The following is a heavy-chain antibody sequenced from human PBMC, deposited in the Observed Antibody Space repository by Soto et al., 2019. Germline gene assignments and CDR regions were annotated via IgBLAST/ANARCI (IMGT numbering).Heavy chain of an antibody. CDR3: ASQCPCGRCNWFDP. Sequence: QVQLQESGPGLVKPSETLSLTCSVSGGSIENYYWSWIRQSPGKGLEWIGYVYHSGTTLYNPSLKSRVTISLHTSKNQFSLKLSSVTAADTAVYDCASQCPCGRCNWFDPWGQGTLVTVSS. CDR2: VYHSGTT. D-gene: IGHD2-15*01. J-gene: IGHJ5*02. V-gene: IGHV4-59*13. CDR1: GGSIENYY.